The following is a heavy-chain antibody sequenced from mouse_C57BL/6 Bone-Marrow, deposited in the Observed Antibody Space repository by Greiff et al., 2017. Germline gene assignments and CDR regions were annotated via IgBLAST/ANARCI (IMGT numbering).Heavy chain of an antibody. Sequence: QVQLKQPGAELVKPGASVQLSCKASGYTFTSYWMHWVKQRPGRGLEWIGRIDPNSGGTKYNEKFKSKATLTVDKPSSPAYMQLSSLTSEDSAVYYCAREGGDYYGSSYFAYWGQGTLVTVSA. J-gene: IGHJ3*01. CDR1: GYTFTSYW. D-gene: IGHD1-1*01. CDR3: AREGGDYYGSSYFAY. V-gene: IGHV1-72*01. CDR2: IDPNSGGT.